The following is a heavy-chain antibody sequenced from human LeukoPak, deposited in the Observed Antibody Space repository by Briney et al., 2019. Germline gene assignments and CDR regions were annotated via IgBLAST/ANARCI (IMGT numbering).Heavy chain of an antibody. D-gene: IGHD3-22*01. CDR1: GGTFSSYA. J-gene: IGHJ5*02. Sequence: SVKVSCKASGGTFSSYAISWVRQAPGQGLEWMGRIIPILGIANYAQKFQGRVTITADKSTSTAYMELSSLRSEDTAVYYCARVYYHSSGPLGPWGQGTLVTVSS. V-gene: IGHV1-69*04. CDR3: ARVYYHSSGPLGP. CDR2: IIPILGIA.